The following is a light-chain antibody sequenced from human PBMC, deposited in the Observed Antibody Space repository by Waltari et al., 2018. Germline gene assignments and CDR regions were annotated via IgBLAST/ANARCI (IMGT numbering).Light chain of an antibody. V-gene: IGLV3-25*03. J-gene: IGLJ1*01. Sequence: SYELTQPPSVSVSPGQTARISCSGNTLSKHYSYWYQQKPGQAHVLVMYKDSERPSGIPERFSGSSSGTTVTLTISGVQAEDEADYYCQSADTSETYFFGTGTKVTVL. CDR2: KDS. CDR3: QSADTSETYF. CDR1: TLSKHY.